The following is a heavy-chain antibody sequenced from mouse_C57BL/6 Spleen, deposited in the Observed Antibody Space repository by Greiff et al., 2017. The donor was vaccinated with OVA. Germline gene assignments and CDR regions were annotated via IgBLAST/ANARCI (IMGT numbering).Heavy chain of an antibody. D-gene: IGHD2-1*01. CDR2: LYPGDGDT. CDR3: ARDGNYARFAY. CDR1: GYAFSSSW. J-gene: IGHJ3*01. Sequence: QVQLKESGPELVKPGASVTISCKASGYAFSSSWMNWVKQRPGKGLEWIGWLYPGDGDTNYNGKFKGKATLTADKSSSTAYMQLSSLTSEDSAVYFCARDGNYARFAYWGQGTLVTVSA. V-gene: IGHV1-82*01.